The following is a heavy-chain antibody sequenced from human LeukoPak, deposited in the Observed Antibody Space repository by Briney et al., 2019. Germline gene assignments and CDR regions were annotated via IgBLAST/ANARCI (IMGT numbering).Heavy chain of an antibody. CDR2: ISTDNGDT. CDR1: GYSFTTYG. D-gene: IGHD3-3*01. Sequence: GESLKVSCKPSGYSFTTYGIGWVRQAPGQGLEWMGLISTDNGDTNYAPNFQGRVAMTTDTSTSTAYMELRSLRSDDTAVYYCARFWSGYLPDYWDQGTLVTVSS. V-gene: IGHV1-18*01. J-gene: IGHJ4*02. CDR3: ARFWSGYLPDY.